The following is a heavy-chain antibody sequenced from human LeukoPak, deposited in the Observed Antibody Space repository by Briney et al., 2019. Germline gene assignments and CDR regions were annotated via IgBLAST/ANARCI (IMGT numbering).Heavy chain of an antibody. J-gene: IGHJ4*02. V-gene: IGHV3-23*01. Sequence: PGGSLRLSCAASGFTFSSYAMSWVRQAPGKGLEWVSAISGSGGSTYYADSVKGRFTISRDNSKNTLYLQMNSLRAEDTAVYYCARTMVRGVNHYFDYWGQGTLVTVSS. CDR1: GFTFSSYA. D-gene: IGHD3-10*01. CDR2: ISGSGGST. CDR3: ARTMVRGVNHYFDY.